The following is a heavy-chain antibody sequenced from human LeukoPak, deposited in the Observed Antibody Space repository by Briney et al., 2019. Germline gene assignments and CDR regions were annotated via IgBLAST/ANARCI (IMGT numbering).Heavy chain of an antibody. CDR3: VKRAWIQLWDYGMDV. J-gene: IGHJ6*02. CDR2: ISGGGINT. CDR1: GFTFSSYA. D-gene: IGHD5-18*01. Sequence: PGGSLRLSCAASGFTFSSYAMSWVRQAPGKGLEWVSAISGGGINTYYADSVRGRFTISRGNSKNTLYLQMSSLRAEDTAVYYCVKRAWIQLWDYGMDVWGQGTTVTVS. V-gene: IGHV3-23*01.